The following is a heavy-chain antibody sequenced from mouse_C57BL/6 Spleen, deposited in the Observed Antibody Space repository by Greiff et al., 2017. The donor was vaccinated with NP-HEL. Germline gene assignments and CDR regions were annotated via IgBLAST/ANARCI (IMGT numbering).Heavy chain of an antibody. CDR1: GYTFTSYG. CDR3: RLYYGYDEGYYFDY. V-gene: IGHV1-81*01. J-gene: IGHJ2*01. D-gene: IGHD2-2*01. CDR2: IYPRSGNT. Sequence: QVQLQQSGAELARPGASVKLSCKASGYTFTSYGISWVKQRTGQGLEWIGEIYPRSGNTYYNEKLKGKATLTADKSSSTAYMELRSLTSEDSAVYFCRLYYGYDEGYYFDYWGQGTTLTVSS.